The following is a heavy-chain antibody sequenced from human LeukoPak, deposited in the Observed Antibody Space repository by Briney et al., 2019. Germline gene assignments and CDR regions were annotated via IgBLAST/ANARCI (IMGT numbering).Heavy chain of an antibody. J-gene: IGHJ6*02. Sequence: GRSLRLSCAASGFTFSSYGMHWVRQAPGKGLEWVAVIWYDGSNKYYADSVKGRFTISRDNSKNTLYLQMNSLRVEDTAVYYCARETTPNQWLLGAYYYYGMDVWGQGTTVTVSS. CDR2: IWYDGSNK. V-gene: IGHV3-33*01. D-gene: IGHD3-22*01. CDR3: ARETTPNQWLLGAYYYYGMDV. CDR1: GFTFSSYG.